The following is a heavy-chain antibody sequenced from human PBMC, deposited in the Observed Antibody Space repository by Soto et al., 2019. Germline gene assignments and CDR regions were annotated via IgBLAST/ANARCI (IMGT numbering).Heavy chain of an antibody. Sequence: SVKVSCKASGGTFSSYAISWVRQAPGQGLEWMGGIIPIFGTANYAQKFQGRVTITADESTSTAYMELSSLRSEDTAVYYCARDRSSSSSDYYYYGMDVWGQGTTVTV. V-gene: IGHV1-69*13. D-gene: IGHD6-6*01. CDR3: ARDRSSSSSDYYYYGMDV. CDR2: IIPIFGTA. J-gene: IGHJ6*02. CDR1: GGTFSSYA.